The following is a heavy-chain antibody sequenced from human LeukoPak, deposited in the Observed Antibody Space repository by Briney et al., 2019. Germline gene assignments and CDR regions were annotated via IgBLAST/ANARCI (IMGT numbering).Heavy chain of an antibody. J-gene: IGHJ3*02. CDR3: AKDWLSALTYAFDI. CDR2: ISSGGSTT. Sequence: GESLRLSCAASGFTFSSYSMNWVRQAPGKGLEWVSYISSGGSTTYYAGSVKGRFTISRDNAKNSLYLQMNSLRAEDTALYYCAKDWLSALTYAFDIWGQGTMVTVSS. CDR1: GFTFSSYS. D-gene: IGHD2-21*02. V-gene: IGHV3-48*04.